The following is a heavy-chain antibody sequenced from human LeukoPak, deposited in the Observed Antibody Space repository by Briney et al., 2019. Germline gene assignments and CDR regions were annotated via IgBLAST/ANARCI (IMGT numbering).Heavy chain of an antibody. CDR3: ASDSTKGMDV. CDR1: GGTFSSYA. J-gene: IGHJ6*02. V-gene: IGHV1-69*13. D-gene: IGHD2/OR15-2a*01. Sequence: SVKVSRKASGGTFSSYAISWVRQAPGQGLEWMGGIIPIFGTANYAQKFQGRVTITADESTSTAYMELSSLRSEDTAVYYCASDSTKGMDVWGQGTTVTVSS. CDR2: IIPIFGTA.